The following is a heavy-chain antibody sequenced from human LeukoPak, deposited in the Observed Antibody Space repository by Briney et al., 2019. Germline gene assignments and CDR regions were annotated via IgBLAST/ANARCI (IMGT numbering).Heavy chain of an antibody. D-gene: IGHD3-22*01. V-gene: IGHV1-2*02. CDR2: INPNSGDT. CDR1: GYTFTGYY. CDR3: ARGLGDYYDTSGYHYAVPAH. Sequence: ASVKVSCKASGYTFTGYYMHWVRQAPGQGLEWMGWINPNSGDTAYAQKFQGRVAMTRGTSISTAYMELSSLRSEDTAVYYCARGLGDYYDTSGYHYAVPAHWGQGTLVTVSS. J-gene: IGHJ4*02.